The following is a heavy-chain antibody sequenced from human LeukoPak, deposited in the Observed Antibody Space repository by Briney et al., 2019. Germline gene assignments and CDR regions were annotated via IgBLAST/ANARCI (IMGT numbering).Heavy chain of an antibody. Sequence: SETLSLTCTVSGGSISSYSWSWIRQPAGKGLEGIGLIYTSGSTNYNPSLKSRVTMSVDTSKNQFSLKLSSVTAADTAVYYCARLRYSSGWYLGGMDVWGQGTTVTVSS. CDR2: IYTSGST. CDR1: GGSISSYS. CDR3: ARLRYSSGWYLGGMDV. D-gene: IGHD6-19*01. J-gene: IGHJ6*02. V-gene: IGHV4-4*07.